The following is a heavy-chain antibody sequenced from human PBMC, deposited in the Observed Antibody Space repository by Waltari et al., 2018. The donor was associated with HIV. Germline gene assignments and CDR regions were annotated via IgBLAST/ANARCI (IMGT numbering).Heavy chain of an antibody. CDR2: IDPSDSYT. CDR3: AKLRSGSYDWFDP. Sequence: EVQLVQSGAEVKKPGEPLRISCKGSGYSFPRYWISWVRQMPGKGLEWMGRIDPSDSYTNYSPSFQGHVTISADKSISTAYLQWSSLKASDTAMYYCAKLRSGSYDWFDPWGQGTLVTVSS. J-gene: IGHJ5*02. D-gene: IGHD3-10*01. V-gene: IGHV5-10-1*01. CDR1: GYSFPRYW.